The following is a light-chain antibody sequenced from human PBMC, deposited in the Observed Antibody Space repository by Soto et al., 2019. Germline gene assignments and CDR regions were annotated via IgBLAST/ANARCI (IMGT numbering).Light chain of an antibody. J-gene: IGKJ4*01. CDR2: GAS. Sequence: DIQMTQSPSSLTASIGDRVTISCRASQRFSNSLAWYQQKPGKVPTLLIYGASILQSGVPSRFSGSGSGTEFTLTISCLQPEDVVTYFCQKYDSAPLTFGGGTKVDIK. V-gene: IGKV1-27*01. CDR1: QRFSNS. CDR3: QKYDSAPLT.